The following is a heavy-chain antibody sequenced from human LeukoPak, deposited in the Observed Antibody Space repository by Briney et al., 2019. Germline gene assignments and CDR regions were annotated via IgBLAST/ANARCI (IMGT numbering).Heavy chain of an antibody. CDR3: ARVSYSSSWYPNQPVLYYYYMDV. Sequence: SETLSLTCAVYGGSFSGYYWSWIRQPPGKGLEWIGEIDHSGSTNYNPSLKSRVTISVDTSKNQFSLKLSSVTAADTAVYYCARVSYSSSWYPNQPVLYYYYMDVWGKGTTVNFSS. D-gene: IGHD6-13*01. V-gene: IGHV4-34*01. J-gene: IGHJ6*03. CDR2: IDHSGST. CDR1: GGSFSGYY.